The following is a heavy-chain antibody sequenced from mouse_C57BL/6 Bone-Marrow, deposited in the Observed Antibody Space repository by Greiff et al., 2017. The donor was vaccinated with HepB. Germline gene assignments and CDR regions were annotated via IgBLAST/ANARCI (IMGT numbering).Heavy chain of an antibody. J-gene: IGHJ2*01. CDR3: ALYYGSSFDY. CDR1: GYAFTNYL. V-gene: IGHV1-54*01. CDR2: INPGSGGT. Sequence: QVQLQQSGAELVRPGPSVKVSCKASGYAFTNYLIEWVKQRPGQGLEWIGVINPGSGGTNYNEKFKGKATLTADKSSSTAYMQLSSLTSEDSAVYFCALYYGSSFDYWGQGTTLTVSS. D-gene: IGHD1-1*01.